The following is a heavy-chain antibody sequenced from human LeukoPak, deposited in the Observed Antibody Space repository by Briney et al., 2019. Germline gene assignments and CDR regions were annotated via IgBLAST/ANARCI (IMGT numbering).Heavy chain of an antibody. V-gene: IGHV3-7*03. CDR2: IKQDGSEK. J-gene: IGHJ4*02. CDR3: VRHSVGPDY. Sequence: GGSLRLSCAASGFTFNSHWMSWVRQAPGKGLEWVANIKQDGSEKHYVVSVKGRFTISRDNAKNSLYLQMNSLRAEDTAVYCCVRHSVGPDYWGQGTLVTVSS. CDR1: GFTFNSHW.